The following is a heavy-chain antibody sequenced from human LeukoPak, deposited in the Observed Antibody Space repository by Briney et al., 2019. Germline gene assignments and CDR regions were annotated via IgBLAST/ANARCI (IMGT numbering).Heavy chain of an antibody. CDR3: ARVAYYYDSSGYYDVYYFDY. J-gene: IGHJ4*02. CDR2: INHSGST. V-gene: IGHV4-34*01. CDR1: GGSFSGYY. D-gene: IGHD3-22*01. Sequence: SETLSLTCAVYGGSFSGYYWSWIRQPPGKGLEWIGEINHSGSTNYNPSLKSRVTISVDTSKNQFSLKLSSVTAADTAVYYCARVAYYYDSSGYYDVYYFDYWGQGTLVTVSS.